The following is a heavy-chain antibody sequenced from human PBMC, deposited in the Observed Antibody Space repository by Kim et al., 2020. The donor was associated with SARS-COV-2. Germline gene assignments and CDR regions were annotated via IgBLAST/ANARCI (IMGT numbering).Heavy chain of an antibody. CDR1: GGSISSSDYY. CDR2: IYYSGST. CDR3: ARVGTDSSGYYPYYFD. J-gene: IGHJ4*01. V-gene: IGHV4-39*07. Sequence: SETLSLTCTVSGGSISSSDYYWGWVRQPPGQGLEWIGSIYYSGSTYYNPSLKSRVSISVDTSKNQFSLDLTSVTAADTAVYYCARVGTDSSGYYPYYFD. D-gene: IGHD3-22*01.